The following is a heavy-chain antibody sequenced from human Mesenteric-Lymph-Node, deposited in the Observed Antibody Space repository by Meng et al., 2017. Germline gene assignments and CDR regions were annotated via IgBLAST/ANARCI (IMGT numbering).Heavy chain of an antibody. Sequence: EGQVVESGGGLVQPGESLRLSCAGSGFTFSNFWMHWVRQVPGEGLVWVSRINEDGSHIHYADSVKGRFTISRDNAKNTLYLQMNSLRAEDTSVYYCARINYANDSWGQGTLVTVSS. V-gene: IGHV3-74*01. CDR2: INEDGSHI. CDR1: GFTFSNFW. CDR3: ARINYANDS. J-gene: IGHJ5*01. D-gene: IGHD2-2*01.